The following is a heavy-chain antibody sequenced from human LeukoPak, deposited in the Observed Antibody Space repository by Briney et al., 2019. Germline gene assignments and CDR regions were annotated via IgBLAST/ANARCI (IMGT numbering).Heavy chain of an antibody. V-gene: IGHV1-2*02. J-gene: IGHJ6*03. CDR2: INPDSGGT. CDR3: ARDKQLDWAHYYYYYMDV. CDR1: GYTFTGYY. Sequence: ASVKVSFKASGYTFTGYYMHWVRQAPGQGLEWMGWINPDSGGTNYAQTFQGRVTMTRDTSMSTAYMELSRLRSDDTAVYYCARDKQLDWAHYYYYYMDVWGKGTTVTVSS. D-gene: IGHD6-13*01.